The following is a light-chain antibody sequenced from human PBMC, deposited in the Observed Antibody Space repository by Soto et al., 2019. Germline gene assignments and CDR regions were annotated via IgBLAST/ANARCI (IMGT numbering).Light chain of an antibody. V-gene: IGKV3-11*01. CDR3: QQRSNWPPDT. Sequence: EIVLTQSPATLSLSPGERATLSCRASQSVSSYLAWYQQKPGQAPRLLIYDASNRATGIPARFSGSGSGTDFTLTISSLEPEDFAVYYCQQRSNWPPDTFGGGTNVEIK. J-gene: IGKJ4*01. CDR2: DAS. CDR1: QSVSSY.